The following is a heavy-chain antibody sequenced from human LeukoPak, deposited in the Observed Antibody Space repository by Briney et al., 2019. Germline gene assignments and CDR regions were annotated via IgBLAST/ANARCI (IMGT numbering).Heavy chain of an antibody. CDR2: INHSGST. J-gene: IGHJ3*02. CDR1: GGSFSVYY. D-gene: IGHD3-10*01. V-gene: IGHV4-34*01. CDR3: ARDLTMVRGSHAFDI. Sequence: PSETLSLTCAVYGGSFSVYYWSWIRQPPGKGLEWIGEINHSGSTNYNPSLKSRVTISVDTSKNQFSLKLSSVTAADTAVYYCARDLTMVRGSHAFDIWGQGTMVTVSS.